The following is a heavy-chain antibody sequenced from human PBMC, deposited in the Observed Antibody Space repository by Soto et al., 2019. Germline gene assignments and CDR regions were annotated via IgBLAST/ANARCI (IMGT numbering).Heavy chain of an antibody. CDR2: ISASGDST. CDR1: RFTFNSYA. J-gene: IGHJ4*02. V-gene: IGHV3-23*01. Sequence: GGSLRLSCAASRFTFNSYAMSWVRQAPGKGLEWVSVISASGDSTFYVDSVKGRFTISRDNSKNTLYLQMSSLRVEDTAVYYCAKESTPHVGYCFNGVCYNNYWGQGTLVTVSS. D-gene: IGHD2-8*01. CDR3: AKESTPHVGYCFNGVCYNNY.